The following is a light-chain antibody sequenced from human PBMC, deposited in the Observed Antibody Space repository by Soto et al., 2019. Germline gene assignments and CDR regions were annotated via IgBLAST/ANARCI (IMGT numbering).Light chain of an antibody. CDR2: EVN. CDR1: SSDVGGYNY. CDR3: SSYTSSSTLGV. V-gene: IGLV2-14*01. Sequence: QSVLTQPASVSGSPGQSISISCTGTSSDVGGYNYVSWYQQHPGKAPKLMIYEVNNQPSGVSNRFSGSKSGNTASLTISGLQAEDEADYYCSSYTSSSTLGVFGTGTKVTVL. J-gene: IGLJ1*01.